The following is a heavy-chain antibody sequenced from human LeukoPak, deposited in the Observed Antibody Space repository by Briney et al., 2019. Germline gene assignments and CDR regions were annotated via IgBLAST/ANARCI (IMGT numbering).Heavy chain of an antibody. CDR1: GFTFSSYA. Sequence: PGGSLRLSCAASGFTFSSYAMSWVRQAPGKGLEWVSAISGSGGSTYYADSVKGRFTISRDNSKNTLYLQMNSLRAEDTAVYYCAKKGVAGTSLYYFDYWGQGTLVTVSS. V-gene: IGHV3-23*01. J-gene: IGHJ4*02. D-gene: IGHD6-19*01. CDR2: ISGSGGST. CDR3: AKKGVAGTSLYYFDY.